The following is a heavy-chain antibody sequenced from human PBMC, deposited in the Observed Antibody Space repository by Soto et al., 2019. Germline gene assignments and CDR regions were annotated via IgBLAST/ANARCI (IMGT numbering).Heavy chain of an antibody. J-gene: IGHJ4*02. Sequence: GGSLRLSCAASGFTFSSYSMNWVRQAPGKGLEWVSSISSSSGGTFRYYAESLKGRFTISRDNAKNSLSLQMNSLTAEDTAVYYCASRDWSNGVCPFGYWGQGTLVTVSS. CDR2: ISSSSGGTFR. CDR1: GFTFSSYS. CDR3: ASRDWSNGVCPFGY. V-gene: IGHV3-21*01. D-gene: IGHD2-8*01.